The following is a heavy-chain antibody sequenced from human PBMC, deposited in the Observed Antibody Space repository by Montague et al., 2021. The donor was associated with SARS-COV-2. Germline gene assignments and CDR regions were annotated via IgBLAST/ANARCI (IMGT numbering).Heavy chain of an antibody. CDR1: GGSISGHY. Sequence: SEILSLTCIVSGGSISGHYWSWVRQTPEKGLEWIGYIYYLGTTNYNPSLKTRVTFSVDTSKNQLSLMLTSVTAADTGVYYCARNGGAAVPGLLLGMDIWGQGTTVTVSS. V-gene: IGHV4-59*11. J-gene: IGHJ6*02. D-gene: IGHD6-19*01. CDR3: ARNGGAAVPGLLLGMDI. CDR2: IYYLGTT.